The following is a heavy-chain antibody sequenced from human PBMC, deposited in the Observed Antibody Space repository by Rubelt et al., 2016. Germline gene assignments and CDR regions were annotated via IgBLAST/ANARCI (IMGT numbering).Heavy chain of an antibody. Sequence: GRGLEWVSSISSSSSYIYYADSVKGRFTISRDNAKNSLYLQMNSLRAEDTAVYYCARIDTNYYYYGMDVWGQGTTVTVSS. V-gene: IGHV3-21*01. CDR2: ISSSSSYI. J-gene: IGHJ6*02. CDR3: ARIDTNYYYYGMDV.